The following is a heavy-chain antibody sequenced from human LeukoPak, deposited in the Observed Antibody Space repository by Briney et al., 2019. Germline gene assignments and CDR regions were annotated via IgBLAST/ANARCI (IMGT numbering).Heavy chain of an antibody. V-gene: IGHV4-39*01. CDR1: GGSISGSSYY. Sequence: PSETLSLTCSVSGGSISGSSYYWAWIRQSPGRGLEWIGSVYYAGTTYYNPSLKSRVTISVGTSKKQFSLKLTSVTATDTAVYYCARLFGFRSRSYGYFGLWGRGALVTVSS. D-gene: IGHD3-16*01. CDR2: VYYAGTT. CDR3: ARLFGFRSRSYGYFGL. J-gene: IGHJ2*01.